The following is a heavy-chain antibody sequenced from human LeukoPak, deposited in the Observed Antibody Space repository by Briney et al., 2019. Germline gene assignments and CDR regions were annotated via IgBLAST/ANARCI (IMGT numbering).Heavy chain of an antibody. Sequence: GGSLRLSCTASVYTVGSNYMSWVRKAPWKGLEWISVIRSDGSTNHADSVKGRFTISRDNSKNTLYLQMNNLRAEDTAMYYCAREMYSGMYNYAFDIWGQGTKVTVSS. CDR3: AREMYSGMYNYAFDI. D-gene: IGHD1-26*01. V-gene: IGHV3-53*01. CDR1: VYTVGSNY. CDR2: IRSDGST. J-gene: IGHJ3*02.